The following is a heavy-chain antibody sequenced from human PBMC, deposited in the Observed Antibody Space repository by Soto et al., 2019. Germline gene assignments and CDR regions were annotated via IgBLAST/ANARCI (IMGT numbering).Heavy chain of an antibody. CDR3: ARSVTVTYLSYYYYGMDV. D-gene: IGHD4-17*01. CDR1: GGSFSGYY. CDR2: INHSGST. V-gene: IGHV4-34*01. Sequence: LSLTCAVYGGSFSGYYWSWIRQPPGKGLEWIGEINHSGSTNYNPSLKSRVTISVDTSKNQFSLKLSSVTAADTAVYYCARSVTVTYLSYYYYGMDVWGQGTTVTVSS. J-gene: IGHJ6*02.